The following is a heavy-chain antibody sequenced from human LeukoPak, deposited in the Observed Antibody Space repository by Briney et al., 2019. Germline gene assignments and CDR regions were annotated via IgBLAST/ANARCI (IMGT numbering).Heavy chain of an antibody. V-gene: IGHV4-39*07. CDR3: ARGPPIDDSSGYYYD. CDR2: IYYSGST. CDR1: GGSISSSSYY. Sequence: SETLSLTCTVSGGSISSSSYYWGWLRQPPGRGLEWLGSIYYSGSTYYNPSLKSRVTISVDTSKNQFSLKLSSVTAADTAVYYCARGPPIDDSSGYYYDWGQGTLVTVSS. D-gene: IGHD3-22*01. J-gene: IGHJ4*02.